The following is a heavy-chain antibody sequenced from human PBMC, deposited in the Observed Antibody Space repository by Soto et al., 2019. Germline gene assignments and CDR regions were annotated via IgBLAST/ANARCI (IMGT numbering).Heavy chain of an antibody. J-gene: IGHJ4*02. CDR1: GFTLSTYS. V-gene: IGHV3-30-3*01. D-gene: IGHD3-9*01. CDR3: AKERVTGYYSVIGY. CDR2: LSYDESDE. Sequence: QVPLVESGGGVVQPGRSLRLSCAASGFTLSTYSMNWVRQAPGKGLEWVAVLSYDESDEFYADSVKGRFTISRDKSKNTLYLQMNSLRAEDTAVYYCAKERVTGYYSVIGYWGQGTLVTVSS.